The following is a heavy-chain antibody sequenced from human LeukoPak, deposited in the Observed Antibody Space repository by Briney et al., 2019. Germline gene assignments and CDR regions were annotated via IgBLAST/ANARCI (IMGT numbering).Heavy chain of an antibody. V-gene: IGHV3-23*01. CDR2: ISGSGSST. CDR1: GFTFSIYA. D-gene: IGHD2-2*01. Sequence: GGSLRLSCAASGFTFSIYAMSWVRQAPGKGLEWVSAISGSGSSTYYADSVKGRFTISRDNSKNTLYLQMNSLRAEDTAVYYCARDRDIVVVPAANPRGDAFDIWGQGTMVTVSS. J-gene: IGHJ3*02. CDR3: ARDRDIVVVPAANPRGDAFDI.